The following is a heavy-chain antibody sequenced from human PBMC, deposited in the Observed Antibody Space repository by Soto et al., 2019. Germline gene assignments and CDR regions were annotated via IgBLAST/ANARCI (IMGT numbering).Heavy chain of an antibody. Sequence: QVQLVQSGAEVKKPGASVKVSCKASGYTFTDFDINWVRQATGQGPEWMGWVNPKRGNAGYAPKFQGRVSMTRDTATNTVYMEMSSLRYEDTAMYYCARGLPCDSCYNFWGQGTLVTVSS. CDR1: GYTFTDFD. CDR3: ARGLPCDSCYNF. V-gene: IGHV1-8*01. CDR2: VNPKRGNA. J-gene: IGHJ4*02. D-gene: IGHD3-10*01.